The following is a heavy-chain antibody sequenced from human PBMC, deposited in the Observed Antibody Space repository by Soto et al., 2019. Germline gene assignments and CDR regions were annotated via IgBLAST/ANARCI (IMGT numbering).Heavy chain of an antibody. J-gene: IGHJ4*02. D-gene: IGHD3-22*01. V-gene: IGHV1-69*06. CDR2: ISTNFGTA. CDR1: GCIFIRCS. Sequence: SVKVSFQHSGCIFIRCSISWLRPAAGQGLEWIGGISTNFGTANYEQKSHGRVTITAAKATSTAYVELSSLRSEDTAVYYYARGAGYYDSSAYFFDYWGQGTLVTVSS. CDR3: ARGAGYYDSSAYFFDY.